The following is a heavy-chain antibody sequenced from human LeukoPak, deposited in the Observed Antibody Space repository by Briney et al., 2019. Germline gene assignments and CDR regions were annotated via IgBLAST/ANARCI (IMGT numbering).Heavy chain of an antibody. Sequence: SXTLSLTCTVSGGSISSGGYYWSWLRQHPGKGLEWIGYIYYSGSTYYNPSLKSRVTISVDTSKNQFSLKLSSVTAADTAVYYCASDAGNWFDPWGQGTLVTVSS. V-gene: IGHV4-31*03. CDR2: IYYSGST. D-gene: IGHD6-13*01. J-gene: IGHJ5*02. CDR1: GGSISSGGYY. CDR3: ASDAGNWFDP.